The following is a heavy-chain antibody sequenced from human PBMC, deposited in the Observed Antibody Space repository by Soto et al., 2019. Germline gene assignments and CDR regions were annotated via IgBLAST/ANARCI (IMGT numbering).Heavy chain of an antibody. J-gene: IGHJ4*02. CDR3: AKDGRLEWLSTIGY. V-gene: IGHV3-30*18. CDR2: ISYDGSNK. CDR1: GFTFSSYG. D-gene: IGHD3-3*01. Sequence: QVQLVESGGGVVQPGRSLRLSCAASGFTFSSYGMHWVRQAPGKVLEWVAVISYDGSNKYYADSVKGRFTISRDNPKNTLYLQMNSLRAEDTAVYYCAKDGRLEWLSTIGYWGQGTLVTVSS.